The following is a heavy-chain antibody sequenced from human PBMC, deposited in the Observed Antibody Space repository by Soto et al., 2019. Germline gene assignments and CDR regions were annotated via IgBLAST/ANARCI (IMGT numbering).Heavy chain of an antibody. J-gene: IGHJ6*02. Sequence: QVQLQQWGAGLLKPSETLSLTCAVYGGSFSGYYWSWIRQPPGKGLEWIGEINHSGSTNYNPSLKSRVTIPVDTSKHQFSLKLSSVTAADTAVYYCARMDDNDFDYYYYGMDVWGQGTTVTVSS. V-gene: IGHV4-34*01. CDR1: GGSFSGYY. D-gene: IGHD3-16*01. CDR3: ARMDDNDFDYYYYGMDV. CDR2: INHSGST.